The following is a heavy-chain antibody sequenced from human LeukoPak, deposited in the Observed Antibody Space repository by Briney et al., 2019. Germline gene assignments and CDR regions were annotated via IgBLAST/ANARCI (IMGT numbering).Heavy chain of an antibody. CDR2: ISSDGSKT. Sequence: GGSPRLSCAASGFIFSNYAMHWVRQAPGKGLEWVALISSDGSKTYHADSVKGRFSISRDNSKNTLYLQLNSLRAEDTSVYYCAKIGNYYYGMGVWGQGTTVTVSS. V-gene: IGHV3-30*01. CDR3: AKIGNYYYGMGV. J-gene: IGHJ6*02. CDR1: GFIFSNYA. D-gene: IGHD2/OR15-2a*01.